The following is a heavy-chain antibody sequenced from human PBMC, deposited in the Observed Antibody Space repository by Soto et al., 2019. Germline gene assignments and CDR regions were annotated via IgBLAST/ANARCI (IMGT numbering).Heavy chain of an antibody. CDR2: LLPIFGTT. Sequence: QVQLVQSGAEVKKPGSSVKVSCKASGVTLSDYPINWVRQAPGQGLEWMGGLLPIFGTTIYAQKFQGRLTITAADPTNTAYMELSDLRPEDTAIFYCARGYCGYATCNKWILNWLDPWGQGTLVTVSS. J-gene: IGHJ5*02. CDR1: GVTLSDYP. V-gene: IGHV1-69*01. CDR3: ARGYCGYATCNKWILNWLDP. D-gene: IGHD2-21*01.